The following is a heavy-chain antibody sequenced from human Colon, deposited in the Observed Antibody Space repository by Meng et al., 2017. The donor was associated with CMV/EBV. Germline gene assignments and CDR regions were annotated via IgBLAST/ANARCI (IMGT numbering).Heavy chain of an antibody. J-gene: IGHJ4*02. Sequence: GGSLRLSCAASGFNFSTYGMHWVRQAPGKGLEWVSFIRYDGRNKYYAASVKGRFTIFRDNSKNTLYLQMNSLRAEDTAVYYCARGGRSMYQLLSIYWGQGTLVTVSS. CDR3: ARGGRSMYQLLSIY. D-gene: IGHD2-2*01. V-gene: IGHV3-30*02. CDR2: IRYDGRNK. CDR1: GFNFSTYG.